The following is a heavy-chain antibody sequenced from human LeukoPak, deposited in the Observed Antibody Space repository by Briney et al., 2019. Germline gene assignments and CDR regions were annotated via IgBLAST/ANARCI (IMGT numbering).Heavy chain of an antibody. D-gene: IGHD1-26*01. CDR2: IYYSGST. CDR1: GGSVNSGSYY. J-gene: IGHJ4*02. CDR3: ARAAYSGSYHSDY. V-gene: IGHV4-61*01. Sequence: SETLSLTCTVSGGSVNSGSYYWNWIRQPPGKGLEWIGYIYYSGSTNYNPSLKSRVTISVDTSKNQFSLKLSSVTAADTAVYYCARAAYSGSYHSDYWGQGTPVTVSS.